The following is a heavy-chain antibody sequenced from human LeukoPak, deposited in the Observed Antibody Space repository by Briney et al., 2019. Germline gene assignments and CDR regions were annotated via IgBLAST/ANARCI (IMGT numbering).Heavy chain of an antibody. J-gene: IGHJ3*02. V-gene: IGHV4-61*02. CDR2: IYTSGST. CDR1: GGSISSGSYY. D-gene: IGHD3-3*01. CDR3: ARVRVTFGVVIDAFDI. Sequence: SETLSLTCTVSGGSISSGSYYWSWIRQPAGKGLEWIGRIYTSGSTNYNPSLKSRVTISVDTSKNHFSLKLSSVTAADTAVYYCARVRVTFGVVIDAFDIWGQGTMVTVSS.